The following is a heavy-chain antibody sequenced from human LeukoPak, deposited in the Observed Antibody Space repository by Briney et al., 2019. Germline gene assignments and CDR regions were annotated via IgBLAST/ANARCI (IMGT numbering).Heavy chain of an antibody. D-gene: IGHD2-2*02. CDR3: ARSGFGYCSSTSCYTSLYYYGMDV. V-gene: IGHV4-34*01. CDR1: GGSFSGYY. CDR2: INHSGST. J-gene: IGHJ6*02. Sequence: SETLSLTCAVYGGSFSGYYWSWIRQPPGKGLEWIGEINHSGSTNYNPSLKSRVTISVDTSKNQFSLKLSSVTAADTAVYYCARSGFGYCSSTSCYTSLYYYGMDVWGQGTTVTVSS.